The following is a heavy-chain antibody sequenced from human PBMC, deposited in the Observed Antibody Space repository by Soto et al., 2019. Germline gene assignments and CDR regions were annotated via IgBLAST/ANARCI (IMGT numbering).Heavy chain of an antibody. J-gene: IGHJ4*02. D-gene: IGHD6-6*01. V-gene: IGHV4-34*01. CDR3: ARGMVGSSFHFDY. CDR2: INHSGST. CDR1: GGSFSGYY. Sequence: KASETLSLTCAVYGGSFSGYYWSWIRQPPGKGLEWIGEINHSGSTNYNPSLKSRVTIPVDTSKNQFSLKLSSVTAADTAVYYCARGMVGSSFHFDYWGQGTLVTVSS.